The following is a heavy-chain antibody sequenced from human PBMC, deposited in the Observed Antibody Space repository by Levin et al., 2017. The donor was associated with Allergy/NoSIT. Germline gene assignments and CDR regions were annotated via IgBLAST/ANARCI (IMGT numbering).Heavy chain of an antibody. CDR3: ARIAQGGFMVQGVISYYYYYMDV. V-gene: IGHV3-48*02. CDR2: ISSSSSTI. Sequence: GESLKISCAASGFTFSSYSMNWVRQAPGKGLEWVSYISSSSSTIYYADSVKGRFTISRDNAKNSLYLQMNSLRDEDTAVYYCARIAQGGFMVQGVISYYYYYMDVWGKGTTVTVSS. J-gene: IGHJ6*03. D-gene: IGHD3-10*01. CDR1: GFTFSSYS.